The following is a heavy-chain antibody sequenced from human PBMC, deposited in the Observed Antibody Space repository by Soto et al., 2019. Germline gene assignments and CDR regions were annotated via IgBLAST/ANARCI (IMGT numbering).Heavy chain of an antibody. V-gene: IGHV3-30-3*01. CDR3: ASEDSEGDYGMDV. Sequence: SLRLSCAASGFTFSSYAMSWVRQAPGKGLEWVGVMSYDGNTKYFADSVKGRFTISRDNSKSTLYVQMDSLRTEDTAVYYCASEDSEGDYGMDVWGQGTTVTVSS. J-gene: IGHJ6*02. CDR2: MSYDGNTK. CDR1: GFTFSSYA.